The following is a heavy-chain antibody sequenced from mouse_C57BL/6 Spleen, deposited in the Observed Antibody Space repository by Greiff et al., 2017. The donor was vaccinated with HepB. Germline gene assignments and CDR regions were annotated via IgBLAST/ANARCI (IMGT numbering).Heavy chain of an antibody. CDR2: ISSGSSTI. Sequence: EVNVVESGGGLVKPGGSLKLSCAASGFTFSDYGMHWVRQAPEKGLEWVAYISSGSSTIYYADTVKGRFTISRDNAKNTLFLQMTSLRSEDTAMYYFATPSYDYDWFAYWGQGTLVTVSA. V-gene: IGHV5-17*01. D-gene: IGHD2-4*01. J-gene: IGHJ3*01. CDR3: ATPSYDYDWFAY. CDR1: GFTFSDYG.